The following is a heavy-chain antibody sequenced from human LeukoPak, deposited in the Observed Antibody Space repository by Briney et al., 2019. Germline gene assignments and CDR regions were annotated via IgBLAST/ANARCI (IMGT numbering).Heavy chain of an antibody. D-gene: IGHD1-26*01. J-gene: IGHJ6*03. CDR1: GGSISSSSYY. CDR2: INHSGST. Sequence: SETLSLTCTVSGGSISSSSYYWSWIRQPPGKGLEWIGEINHSGSTNYNPSLKSRVTISVDTSKNQFSLKLSSVTAADTAVYYCARATRGSYWGYYYYYYMDVWGKGTTVTVSS. V-gene: IGHV4-39*07. CDR3: ARATRGSYWGYYYYYYMDV.